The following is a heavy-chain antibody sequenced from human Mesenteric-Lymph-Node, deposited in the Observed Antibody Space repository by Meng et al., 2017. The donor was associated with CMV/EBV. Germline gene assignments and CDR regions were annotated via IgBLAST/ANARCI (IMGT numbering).Heavy chain of an antibody. CDR3: AGGTPGGYYDSSGYYYLPYFDY. CDR1: GGSFSGYY. Sequence: SETLSLTCAVYGGSFSGYYWSWIRQPPGKGLEWIGDINHSGSTNYNPSLKSRVTISVDTSKNQFSLKLSSVTAADTAVYYCAGGTPGGYYDSSGYYYLPYFDYWGQGTLVTVSS. CDR2: INHSGST. V-gene: IGHV4-34*01. J-gene: IGHJ4*02. D-gene: IGHD3-22*01.